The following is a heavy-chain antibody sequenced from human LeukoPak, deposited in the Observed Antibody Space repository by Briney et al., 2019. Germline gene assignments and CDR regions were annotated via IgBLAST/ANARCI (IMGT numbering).Heavy chain of an antibody. V-gene: IGHV3-74*01. J-gene: IGHJ4*02. Sequence: GGSLRLSCAASGFTFSNYWMHWVRQAPGKGLVWVSRIDSDGSSTSCADSVKGRFTISRDNAKNTLYLLMNSLRDEDTAVYYCARDGGYCTNGVCFFDYWGQGTLVTVSS. CDR3: ARDGGYCTNGVCFFDY. CDR1: GFTFSNYW. CDR2: IDSDGSST. D-gene: IGHD2-8*01.